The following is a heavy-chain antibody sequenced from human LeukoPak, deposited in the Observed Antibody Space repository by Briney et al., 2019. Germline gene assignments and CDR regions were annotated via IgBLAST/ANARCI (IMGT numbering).Heavy chain of an antibody. CDR3: VKAFGGWFDP. J-gene: IGHJ5*02. D-gene: IGHD3-10*01. V-gene: IGHV4-31*02. Sequence: HPGRGLEWIGYVHHSGRTYYSPSLKSRLTISIDTSKKQFSLRLSSVSAADTAVYYCVKAFGGWFDPWGQGTLVTVSS. CDR2: VHHSGRT.